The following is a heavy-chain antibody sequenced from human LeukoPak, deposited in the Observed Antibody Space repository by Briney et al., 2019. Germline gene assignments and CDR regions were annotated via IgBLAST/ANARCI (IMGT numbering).Heavy chain of an antibody. V-gene: IGHV3-23*01. CDR3: AKIGEVPYFDY. Sequence: SGGSLRLSCAASGFTFSSYAMSWVRQAPVKVLEWVSAFSGSSIGTYYADSVKGRFTISRGNSKNTLFLQMNTLRAEDTAVYYCAKIGEVPYFDYWGQGTLVTVSS. CDR1: GFTFSSYA. J-gene: IGHJ4*02. CDR2: FSGSSIGT.